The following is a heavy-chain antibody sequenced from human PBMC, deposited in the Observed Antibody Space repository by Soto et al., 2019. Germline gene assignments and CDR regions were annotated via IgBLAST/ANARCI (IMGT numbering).Heavy chain of an antibody. CDR1: GFTFSSYG. CDR2: ISYDGSNK. V-gene: IGHV3-30*18. CDR3: AKELYYDFWSGYSGFDP. J-gene: IGHJ5*02. D-gene: IGHD3-3*01. Sequence: QVQLVESGGGVVQPGRSLRLSCAASGFTFSSYGMHWVRQAPGKGPEWVAVISYDGSNKYYADSVKGRFTISRDNSKNTLYLQMNSLRAEDTAVYYCAKELYYDFWSGYSGFDPWGQGTLVTVSS.